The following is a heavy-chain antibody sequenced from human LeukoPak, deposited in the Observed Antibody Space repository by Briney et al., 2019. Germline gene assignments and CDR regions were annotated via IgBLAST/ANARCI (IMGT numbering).Heavy chain of an antibody. CDR1: GFTFSIYA. Sequence: GGSLRLSCAASGFTFSIYAMTWVRQAPGKGLEWVSAISANGGSTFYADSAKGRLTISRDNSKNTVSLQMNSLRAEDTAVYYCARLPGGSGYSDTYRSDSWGQGTLVTVSS. J-gene: IGHJ4*02. CDR3: ARLPGGSGYSDTYRSDS. V-gene: IGHV3-23*01. CDR2: ISANGGST. D-gene: IGHD3-3*01.